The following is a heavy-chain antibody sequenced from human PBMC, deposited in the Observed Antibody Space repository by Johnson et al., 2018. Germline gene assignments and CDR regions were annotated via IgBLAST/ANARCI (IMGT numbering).Heavy chain of an antibody. Sequence: QVQLLESGPGLVKPSETLSLTCIVSGDSMNNYYWTWLRQSPGKGLEWIGYIYYSGSATYNPSLKSRIIISVDTSQNQFSLTMRSVTAADTAIYDCARIIRGTAGRAFDIWGQGTMVTVSS. D-gene: IGHD1-26*01. J-gene: IGHJ3*02. V-gene: IGHV4-59*01. CDR1: GDSMNNYY. CDR2: IYYSGSA. CDR3: ARIIRGTAGRAFDI.